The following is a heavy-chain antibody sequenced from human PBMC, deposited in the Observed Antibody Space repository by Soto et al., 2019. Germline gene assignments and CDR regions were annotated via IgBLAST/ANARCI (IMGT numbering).Heavy chain of an antibody. CDR1: GGSFSGYY. Sequence: SETLSLTCAVYGGSFSGYYWSWIRQPPGKGLEWIGEINHSGSTNYNPSLKSRVTISVDTSKNQFSLKLSSVTAADTAVYYCARVPGILWFGADYFDYWGQGTLVTVSS. J-gene: IGHJ4*02. CDR3: ARVPGILWFGADYFDY. V-gene: IGHV4-34*01. CDR2: INHSGST. D-gene: IGHD3-10*01.